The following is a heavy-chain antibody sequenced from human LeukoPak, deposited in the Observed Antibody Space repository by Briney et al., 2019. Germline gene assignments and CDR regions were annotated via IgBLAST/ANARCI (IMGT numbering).Heavy chain of an antibody. V-gene: IGHV1-3*01. Sequence: GASVTVSCKASGYTFTSYAMHWVRQAPGQRLEWMGWINAGNGNTKYSQKFQGRVTITRDTSASTAYMELSSLRSEDTAVYYCAREVTHSTKFDYWGQGTLVTVSS. D-gene: IGHD2-21*02. CDR2: INAGNGNT. CDR3: AREVTHSTKFDY. J-gene: IGHJ4*02. CDR1: GYTFTSYA.